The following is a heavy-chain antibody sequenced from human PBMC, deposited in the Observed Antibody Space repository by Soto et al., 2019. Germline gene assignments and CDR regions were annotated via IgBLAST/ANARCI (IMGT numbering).Heavy chain of an antibody. CDR2: INPNSGGT. CDR1: GYTFTGYY. CDR3: ARDIRQGAIAVADLYYYYYGMDV. Sequence: GASVKVSCKASGYTFTGYYMHWVRQAPGQGLEWMGWINPNSGGTNYAQKFQGWVTMTRDTSISTAYMELSRLRSDDTAVYYCARDIRQGAIAVADLYYYYYGMDVWGQGTTVTVSS. J-gene: IGHJ6*02. D-gene: IGHD6-19*01. V-gene: IGHV1-2*04.